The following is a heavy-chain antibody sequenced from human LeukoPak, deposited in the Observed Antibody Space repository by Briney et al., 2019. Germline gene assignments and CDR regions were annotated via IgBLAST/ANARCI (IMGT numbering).Heavy chain of an antibody. CDR1: GFTFINAW. CDR2: IKSKTDGGTT. CDR3: TTGLGALSGY. J-gene: IGHJ4*02. D-gene: IGHD1-26*01. Sequence: GGSLRLSLAASGFTFINAWMSWVRQAPGKGREGVGRIKSKTDGGTTDYAAPVKGRFTISRDDSKNTLYLQMNSLKTEDTAVYYCTTGLGALSGYWGQGTLVTVSS. V-gene: IGHV3-15*01.